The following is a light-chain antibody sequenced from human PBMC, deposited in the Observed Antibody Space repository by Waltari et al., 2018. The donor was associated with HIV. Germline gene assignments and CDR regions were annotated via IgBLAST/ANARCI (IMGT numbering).Light chain of an antibody. CDR1: TRAVGFYDY. Sequence: QSALTQPPSVSGSPGQSVSISCPWTTRAVGFYDYVSWYQQYPGKAPKLIIFDVNQRPSGVPERFSGSKSGNTASLTISGLQTEDEADYFCCAYAAGHVSYVFGNGTAVAVL. J-gene: IGLJ1*01. CDR2: DVN. V-gene: IGLV2-11*01. CDR3: CAYAAGHVSYV.